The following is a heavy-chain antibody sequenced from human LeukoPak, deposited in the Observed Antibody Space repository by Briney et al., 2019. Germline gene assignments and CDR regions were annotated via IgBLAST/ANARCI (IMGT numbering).Heavy chain of an antibody. CDR1: GLTFSNVW. D-gene: IGHD2-21*01. CDR2: INTAGST. Sequence: GGSLRLSCEVSGLTFSNVWMHWVRQTPGQGLVWVCRINTAGSTVYADPVKGRFTISRDNAKSMVYLQMNSLRTEDTAVYYCASFRDTDNWGRGTMVTVSS. J-gene: IGHJ3*01. V-gene: IGHV3-74*01. CDR3: ASFRDTDN.